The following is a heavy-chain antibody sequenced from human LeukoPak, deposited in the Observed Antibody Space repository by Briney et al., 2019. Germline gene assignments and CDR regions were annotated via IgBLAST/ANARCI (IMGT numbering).Heavy chain of an antibody. J-gene: IGHJ4*02. CDR3: ARANYNWNYWDY. Sequence: SENLSLTCAVYGGSFSGYYWSWIRQPPGKGLEWIGEINHSGSTNYNPSLKSRVTVSVDTSKNQFSLKLSSVTAADTAVYYCARANYNWNYWDYWGQGTLVTVSS. V-gene: IGHV4-34*01. CDR1: GGSFSGYY. CDR2: INHSGST. D-gene: IGHD1-20*01.